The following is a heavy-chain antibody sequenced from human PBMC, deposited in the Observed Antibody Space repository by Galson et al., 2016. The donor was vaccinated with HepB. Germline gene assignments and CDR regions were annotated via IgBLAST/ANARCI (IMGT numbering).Heavy chain of an antibody. D-gene: IGHD2-2*01. CDR2: ISGSGGST. V-gene: IGHV3-23*01. Sequence: SLRLSCAASGFTFSSYAMSWVRQAPGKGLEWVSAISGSGGSTYYADSVKGRFTISRDNSKNTLYLQMNSLRAEDTAVYYCARAPVTSTTCCYYFDYWGRGTLLTVSS. CDR3: ARAPVTSTTCCYYFDY. J-gene: IGHJ4*01. CDR1: GFTFSSYA.